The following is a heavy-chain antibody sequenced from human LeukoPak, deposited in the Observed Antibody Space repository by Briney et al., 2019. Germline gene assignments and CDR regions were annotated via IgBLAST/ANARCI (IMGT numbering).Heavy chain of an antibody. CDR3: ARDSGRGGTAMATYYYYYYMDV. Sequence: GGSLRLSCAASGFILSNYNMHWVRQAPGKGLEWVSSISSSSSYIYYADSVKGRFTISRDNAKNSLYLQMNSLRAEDTAVYYCARDSGRGGTAMATYYYYYYMDVWGKGTTVTVSS. J-gene: IGHJ6*03. D-gene: IGHD5-18*01. V-gene: IGHV3-21*01. CDR1: GFILSNYN. CDR2: ISSSSSYI.